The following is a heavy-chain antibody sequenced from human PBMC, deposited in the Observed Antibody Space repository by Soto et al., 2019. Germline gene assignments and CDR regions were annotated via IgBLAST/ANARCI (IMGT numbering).Heavy chain of an antibody. D-gene: IGHD2-15*01. J-gene: IGHJ2*01. V-gene: IGHV1-2*02. Sequence: QVQLVQSGPEVKKPGASVKVSCKASGYTFADYYLHWVLQAPGQGREWMGWINPNSGVTYYAQKFQGGVTMTRDTSISTAYMDLRRLRSDDTAVYYCARATPYWYFDLWGRGTLVTVSS. CDR2: INPNSGVT. CDR1: GYTFADYY. CDR3: ARATPYWYFDL.